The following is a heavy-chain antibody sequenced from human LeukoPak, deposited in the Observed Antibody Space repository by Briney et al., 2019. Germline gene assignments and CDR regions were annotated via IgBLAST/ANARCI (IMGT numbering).Heavy chain of an antibody. CDR3: ARHRAVVTPFHY. CDR1: GGSISSYY. CDR2: IYYSGST. V-gene: IGHV4-59*08. D-gene: IGHD4-23*01. J-gene: IGHJ4*02. Sequence: SETLSLTCTVSGGSISSYYWSWIRQPPGKGLEWIGYIYYSGSTNYNPSLKSRVTISVDTSKNQFSLKLSSVTAADTAVYYCARHRAVVTPFHYWGQGTLVTVSS.